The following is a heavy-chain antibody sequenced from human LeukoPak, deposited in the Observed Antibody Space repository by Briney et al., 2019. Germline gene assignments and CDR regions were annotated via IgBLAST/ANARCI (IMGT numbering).Heavy chain of an antibody. CDR2: IYSGGST. V-gene: IGHV3-53*01. J-gene: IGHJ4*02. CDR1: GFTVSSNY. Sequence: GGSLRLSCAASGFTVSSNYMSWVRQAPGKGLEWVSVIYSGGSTYYADSVEGRFTISRDNSKNTLYLQMNSLRAEDTAVYYCARAGGARRYSDYWGQGTLVTVSS. CDR3: ARAGGARRYSDY. D-gene: IGHD3-10*01.